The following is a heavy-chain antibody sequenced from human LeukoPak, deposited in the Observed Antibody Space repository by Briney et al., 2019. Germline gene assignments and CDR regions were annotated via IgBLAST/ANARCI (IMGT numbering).Heavy chain of an antibody. CDR1: GYTFTSYY. CDR2: INPSGGST. Sequence: ASVTVSCKASGYTFTSYYIHWVRQPPGQGLEWMGIINPSGGSTSYAHKFQGRVTMTRDTSTSTVYMELSSLRSEDTAVYYCARAVLGIGGFDYWGQGTLVTVSS. CDR3: ARAVLGIGGFDY. D-gene: IGHD7-27*01. J-gene: IGHJ4*02. V-gene: IGHV1-46*03.